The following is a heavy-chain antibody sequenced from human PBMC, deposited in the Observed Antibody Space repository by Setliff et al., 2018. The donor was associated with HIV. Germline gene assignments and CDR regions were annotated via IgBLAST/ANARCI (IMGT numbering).Heavy chain of an antibody. J-gene: IGHJ4*02. Sequence: GGSLRLSCAASGFTVRNYGMHWVRQAPGKGLEWVAFIRLEGSDKFYADSVKGRFTISRDNSKNTLFLQMNRLRSEDTAVYYCAKEDQRVTSVDYWGQGTPVTVSS. CDR1: GFTVRNYG. D-gene: IGHD2-2*01. CDR2: IRLEGSDK. CDR3: AKEDQRVTSVDY. V-gene: IGHV3-30*02.